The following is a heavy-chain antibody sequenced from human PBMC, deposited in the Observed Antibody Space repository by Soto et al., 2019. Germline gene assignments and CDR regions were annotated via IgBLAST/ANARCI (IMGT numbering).Heavy chain of an antibody. V-gene: IGHV3-23*01. CDR3: ATLGPTRLLAS. J-gene: IGHJ4*02. D-gene: IGHD1-26*01. CDR2: LSGSGGDT. CDR1: GFTFSSYD. Sequence: GGSLRLSCAASGFTFSSYDLHWVRQAPGKGLEWVSFLSGSGGDTYYADSVKGRFTISRDNSKNTLYLQMNSMRAEDTAVYYCATLGPTRLLASWGQGTLVTVSS.